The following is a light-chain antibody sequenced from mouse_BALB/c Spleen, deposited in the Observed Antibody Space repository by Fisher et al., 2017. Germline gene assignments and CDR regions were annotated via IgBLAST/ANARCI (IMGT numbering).Light chain of an antibody. CDR2: STS. CDR3: QQWSSNPFT. Sequence: IVITQSTAIMSASLGERVTMTCTASSSVSSSYLHWYQQKPGSSPKLWIYSTSNLASGVPARFSGSGSGTSYSLTISSMEAEDAATYYCQQWSSNPFTFGSGTKLEIK. CDR1: SSVSSSY. J-gene: IGKJ4*01. V-gene: IGKV4-74*01.